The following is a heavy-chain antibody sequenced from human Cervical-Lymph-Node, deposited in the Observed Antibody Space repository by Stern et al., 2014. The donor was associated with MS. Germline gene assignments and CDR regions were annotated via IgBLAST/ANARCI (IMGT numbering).Heavy chain of an antibody. CDR3: AKRRCSSNSCHMDV. D-gene: IGHD2-2*01. CDR2: IYYSVDT. V-gene: IGHV4-39*01. Sequence: QVQLQESGPGLVKPSETLSLTCTVSGGSISGSSDYWGWTRQPPGKGLEWIGSIYYSVDTYYNPSLKGRVTISVDTSKNQVSLRLSSVTAEDTAVYYCAKRRCSSNSCHMDVWGQGTTVTVSS. CDR1: GGSISGSSDY. J-gene: IGHJ6*02.